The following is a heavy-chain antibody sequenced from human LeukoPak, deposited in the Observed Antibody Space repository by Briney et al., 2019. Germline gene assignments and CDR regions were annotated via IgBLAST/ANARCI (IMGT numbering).Heavy chain of an antibody. CDR2: TYYRSKWYN. J-gene: IGHJ4*02. D-gene: IGHD3-22*01. CDR3: AREGSDGYLFDY. V-gene: IGHV6-1*01. CDR1: GDIVSSNSAT. Sequence: SQTLSLTCAISGDIVSSNSATWDWIRQSPSRGLEWLVRTYYRSKWYNDYAVSVKSRVTINPDTSKNQFSLQLNSVTPEDTAVYYCAREGSDGYLFDYWGQGSLVIVSS.